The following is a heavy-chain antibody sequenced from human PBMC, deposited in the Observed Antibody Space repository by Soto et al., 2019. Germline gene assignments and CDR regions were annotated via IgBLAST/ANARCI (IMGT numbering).Heavy chain of an antibody. CDR1: GGSISPYY. V-gene: IGHV4-59*08. D-gene: IGHD7-27*01. J-gene: IGHJ6*02. CDR3: ARHSKKPGDFDYYYGMAV. Sequence: QVQLQESGPGLVKPSETLSLTCTLSGGSISPYYWSWIRQPPGKGLEWIGNIYYRGNTNYNPSLESRVTISLDPSKFQFSLKLTSVTAADTAVYYCARHSKKPGDFDYYYGMAVWGHGTMVTVS. CDR2: IYYRGNT.